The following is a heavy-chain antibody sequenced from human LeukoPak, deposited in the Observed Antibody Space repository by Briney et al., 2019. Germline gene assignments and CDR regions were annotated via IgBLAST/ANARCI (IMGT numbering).Heavy chain of an antibody. J-gene: IGHJ4*02. D-gene: IGHD3-10*01. Sequence: PSETLSLTCTVSGGSLSSSCSYWGRIRQPPGKGLEWIGSIYYSGSTYYNPSVKSRVTIPVDTSKNRFSLRLSSVTASDAAVYYCARQYGSGSYYPPFDYWGQGTLVTVSS. CDR3: ARQYGSGSYYPPFDY. CDR1: GGSLSSSCSY. V-gene: IGHV4-39*01. CDR2: IYYSGST.